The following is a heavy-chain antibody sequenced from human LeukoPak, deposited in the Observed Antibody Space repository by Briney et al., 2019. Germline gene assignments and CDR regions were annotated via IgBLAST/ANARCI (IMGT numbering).Heavy chain of an antibody. D-gene: IGHD6-19*01. V-gene: IGHV1-2*02. Sequence: GASVKVSCKASGYTFTDYYMHWVRQAPGRGLEWMGWINPSSGGTNYAQKFQGRVTVTRDTSISTAYMELSSLRSEDTAVYYCARGQVSSGWYPYGDYWGQGTLVTVSS. CDR2: INPSSGGT. CDR1: GYTFTDYY. J-gene: IGHJ4*02. CDR3: ARGQVSSGWYPYGDY.